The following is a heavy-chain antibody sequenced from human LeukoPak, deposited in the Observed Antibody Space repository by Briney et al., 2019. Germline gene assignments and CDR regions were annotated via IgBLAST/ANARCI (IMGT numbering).Heavy chain of an antibody. CDR2: ISWNSGSI. CDR1: GFTFSSYA. V-gene: IGHV3-9*01. D-gene: IGHD1-26*01. CDR3: ALLAQWELLDY. J-gene: IGHJ4*02. Sequence: ALRLSCAASGFTFSSYAMSWVRQAPGKGLEWVSGISWNSGSIGYADSVKGRFTISRDNAKNSLYLQMNSLRAEDTALYYCALLAQWELLDYWGQGTLVTVSS.